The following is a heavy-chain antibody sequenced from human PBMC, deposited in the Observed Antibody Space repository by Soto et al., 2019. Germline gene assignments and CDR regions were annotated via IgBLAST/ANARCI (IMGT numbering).Heavy chain of an antibody. CDR2: INAGNGNT. CDR1: GYTFTSYA. CDR3: ASSLYCSGGSCYGDAFDI. J-gene: IGHJ3*02. D-gene: IGHD2-15*01. Sequence: KKIWASVKVSCKASGYTFTSYAMHWVRQAPGQRLEWMGWINAGNGNTKYSQKFQGRVTITRDTSASTAYMELSSLRSEDTAVYYCASSLYCSGGSCYGDAFDIWGQGTMVTVSS. V-gene: IGHV1-3*01.